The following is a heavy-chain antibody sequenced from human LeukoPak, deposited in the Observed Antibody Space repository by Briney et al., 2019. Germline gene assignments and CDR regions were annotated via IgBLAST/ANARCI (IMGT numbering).Heavy chain of an antibody. V-gene: IGHV3-11*05. CDR3: ARDGGGNSGAAFDI. D-gene: IGHD4-23*01. CDR1: GFTFSDYY. Sequence: GGSLRLSCAASGFTFSDYYMSWIRQAPGKGLEWVSYISSSSYTNYADSVKGRFTISRGNAKNSLYLQMNSLRAEDTAVYYCARDGGGNSGAAFDIWGQGTMVTVSS. J-gene: IGHJ3*02. CDR2: ISSSSYT.